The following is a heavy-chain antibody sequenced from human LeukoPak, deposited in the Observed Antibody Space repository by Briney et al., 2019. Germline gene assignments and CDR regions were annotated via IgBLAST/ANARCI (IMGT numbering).Heavy chain of an antibody. D-gene: IGHD6-13*01. J-gene: IGHJ4*02. CDR3: ARRTTGYSDY. CDR1: GFTFSSYA. CDR2: IYYSGST. Sequence: GSLRLSCAASGFTFSSYAMSWVRQAPGKGLEWIGSIYYSGSTYYNPSLKSRVTISVDTSKNQFSLKLSSVTAADTAVYYCARRTTGYSDYWGQGTLVTVSS. V-gene: IGHV4-39*01.